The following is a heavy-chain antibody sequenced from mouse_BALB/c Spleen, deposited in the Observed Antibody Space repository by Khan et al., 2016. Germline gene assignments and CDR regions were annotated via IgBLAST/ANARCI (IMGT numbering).Heavy chain of an antibody. V-gene: IGHV2-9*02. CDR3: ARDYGNSFYYAMDY. Sequence: QVQLKQSGPGLVAPSQSLSITCTVSGFSLTSYGVHWVRQPPGKGLEWLGVIWTGGSTIYNSALMSRLSISQDNSKSQVFLRMNSLQTDDTAMYYCARDYGNSFYYAMDYWGQGTSVTVSS. CDR1: GFSLTSYG. D-gene: IGHD2-1*01. J-gene: IGHJ4*01. CDR2: IWTGGST.